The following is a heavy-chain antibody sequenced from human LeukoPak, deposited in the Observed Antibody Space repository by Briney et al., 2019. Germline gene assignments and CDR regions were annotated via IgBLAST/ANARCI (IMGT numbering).Heavy chain of an antibody. V-gene: IGHV3-21*04. D-gene: IGHD5-12*01. CDR1: GFTFSSYS. J-gene: IGHJ4*02. Sequence: GGSLRLSCAASGFTFSSYSMNWVRQAPGKGLEWVSSISSSSSYVYYADSVKGRFTISRDNAKNSLYLQMNSLRAEDTAVYYCAKIRRIVATIPRGYFDYWGQGTLVTVSS. CDR3: AKIRRIVATIPRGYFDY. CDR2: ISSSSSYV.